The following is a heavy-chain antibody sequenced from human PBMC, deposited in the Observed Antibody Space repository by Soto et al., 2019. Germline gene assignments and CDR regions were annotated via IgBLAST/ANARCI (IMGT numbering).Heavy chain of an antibody. CDR1: GYTLTRNH. D-gene: IGHD6-13*01. CDR2: INPNDGGT. V-gene: IGHV1-46*01. J-gene: IGHJ3*02. Sequence: QVQLVQSGAEVKKPGASVKLSCKASGYTLTRNHMHWVRQAPGQGLEWMGIINPNDGGTGYAQKFQGRVTMTRDTSTSTVYIEVSTLRSEDTAVYYCARVSSQAFDIWGQGTMVTVSS. CDR3: ARVSSQAFDI.